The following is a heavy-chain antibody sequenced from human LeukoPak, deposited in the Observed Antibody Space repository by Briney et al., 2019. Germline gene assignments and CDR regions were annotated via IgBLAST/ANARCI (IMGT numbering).Heavy chain of an antibody. V-gene: IGHV6-1*01. CDR3: ARGKSGKEVSLFEY. CDR1: GDSFSSNSAA. D-gene: IGHD5/OR15-5a*01. CDR2: TYYRSRWYN. Sequence: SQTLSLTCAISGDSFSSNSAAWNWIRQSPSRGLEWLGRTYYRSRWYNDYAASVKSRIIINPDTSKNQFSLQLNSVTPEDTAVYYCARGKSGKEVSLFEYWGQGTLVTVSS. J-gene: IGHJ4*02.